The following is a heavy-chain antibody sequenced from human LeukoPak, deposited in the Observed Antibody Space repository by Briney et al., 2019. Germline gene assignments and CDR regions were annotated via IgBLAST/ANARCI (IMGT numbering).Heavy chain of an antibody. CDR3: AKDRVGYYDFWSGYYTYYYYGMDV. CDR1: GFTLSSYG. Sequence: GGSLRLSCAASGFTLSSYGMHWVRQAPGKGLEWVAVISYDGSNKYYADSVKGRFTISRDNSKNTLYLQMNSLRAEDTAVYYCAKDRVGYYDFWSGYYTYYYYGMDVWGQGTTVTVSS. D-gene: IGHD3-3*01. J-gene: IGHJ6*02. CDR2: ISYDGSNK. V-gene: IGHV3-30*18.